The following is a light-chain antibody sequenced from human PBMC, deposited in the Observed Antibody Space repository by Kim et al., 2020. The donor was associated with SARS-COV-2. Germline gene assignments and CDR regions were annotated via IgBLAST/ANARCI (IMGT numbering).Light chain of an antibody. J-gene: IGKJ4*02. CDR1: QGITSA. V-gene: IGKV1-13*02. Sequence: AIQLTQSPSSLSASVGDRVTVTCRASQGITSALAWYQQKPGNAPKLLMYDASTLESGVPSRFSGSGSGTDFTLTISSLQPEDVATYYCQQFKSDLRGFGGGTKVDIK. CDR2: DAS. CDR3: QQFKSDLRG.